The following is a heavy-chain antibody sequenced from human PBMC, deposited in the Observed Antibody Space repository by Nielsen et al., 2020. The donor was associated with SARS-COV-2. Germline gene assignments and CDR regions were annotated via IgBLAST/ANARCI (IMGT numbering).Heavy chain of an antibody. J-gene: IGHJ4*02. V-gene: IGHV3-23*01. CDR1: GFTFSTYA. CDR3: ARGPYSLDY. D-gene: IGHD5-18*01. Sequence: GGSLRLSCAASGFTFSTYAMNWVRQAPGKGLEWISSITGSGSKTYYADSVKGRFTISRDNSKNTLYLQMNNLRAEDTAVYYCARGPYSLDYWGQGTLVTVSS. CDR2: ITGSGSKT.